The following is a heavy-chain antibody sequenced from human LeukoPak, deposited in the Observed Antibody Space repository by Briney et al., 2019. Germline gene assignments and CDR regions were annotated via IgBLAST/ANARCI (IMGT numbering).Heavy chain of an antibody. Sequence: SETLSLTCTVSGGSVSSGSHYWSWIRQPPGKGLEYIGFIYYSGSTTYNPSLKSRVTISVNMSKNQFSLRLTSVTAADTAVYYCASHYSGYDWGIDYWGQGTLVTVSS. J-gene: IGHJ4*02. D-gene: IGHD5-12*01. CDR3: ASHYSGYDWGIDY. V-gene: IGHV4-61*01. CDR1: GGSVSSGSHY. CDR2: IYYSGST.